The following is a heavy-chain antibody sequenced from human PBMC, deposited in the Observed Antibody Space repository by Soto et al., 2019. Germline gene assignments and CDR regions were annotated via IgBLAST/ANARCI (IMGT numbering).Heavy chain of an antibody. CDR3: ARLSPLILAGTSSYNSMDV. V-gene: IGHV4-59*12. Sequence: PSETLSLTCTVSDDSITRYHWSWIRRPPGKGLEWIGYTHYSGSTNYNPSLMSRLTMSVDSSKNQFSLNLRSVTAADTAVYYCARLSPLILAGTSSYNSMDVWGKGAPVTVSS. J-gene: IGHJ6*04. CDR1: DDSITRYH. D-gene: IGHD6-13*01. CDR2: THYSGST.